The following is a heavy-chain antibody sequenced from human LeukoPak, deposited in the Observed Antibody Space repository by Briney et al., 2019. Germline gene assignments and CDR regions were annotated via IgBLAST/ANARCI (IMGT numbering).Heavy chain of an antibody. CDR1: GFMFSSYA. Sequence: GGSLRLSCAASGFMFSSYAMSWVRQAPGKGLEWVSAISGSGGSTYYADSVKGRFTISRDNAKNSLYLQMNSLRVEDTAVYYCAKDTYYYDFWGQGTLVTVSS. J-gene: IGHJ4*02. CDR2: ISGSGGST. D-gene: IGHD3/OR15-3a*01. V-gene: IGHV3-23*01. CDR3: AKDTYYYDF.